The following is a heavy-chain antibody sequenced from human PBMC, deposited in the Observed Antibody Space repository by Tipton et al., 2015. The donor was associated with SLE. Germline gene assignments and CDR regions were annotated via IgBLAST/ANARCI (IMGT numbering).Heavy chain of an antibody. D-gene: IGHD6-13*01. CDR1: GYSINSGYY. J-gene: IGHJ3*02. Sequence: TLSLTCAVSGYSINSGYYWGWVRQPPGEGLEWVGTVYHIGTTFYNPSLKSRLSISLDTFKNQFSLKLTSVTAADTAMYYCARRAYSSSWYGAFDIWGQGTMVTVSS. CDR3: ARRAYSSSWYGAFDI. CDR2: VYHIGTT. V-gene: IGHV4-38-2*01.